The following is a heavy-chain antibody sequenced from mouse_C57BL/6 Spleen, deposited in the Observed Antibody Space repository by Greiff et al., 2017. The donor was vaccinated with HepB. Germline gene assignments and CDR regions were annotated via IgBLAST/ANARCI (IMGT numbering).Heavy chain of an antibody. J-gene: IGHJ2*01. D-gene: IGHD4-1*01. CDR3: TRSTLTGHFDY. CDR1: GYTFTSYW. Sequence: EVKLVESGTVLSRPGASVKMSCKTSGYTFTSYWMHWVKQRPGQGLEWIGAIYPGNSDTSYNQKFKGKAKLTAVTSASTAYMELSSLTNEDSAVYYCTRSTLTGHFDYWGQGTTLTVSS. CDR2: IYPGNSDT. V-gene: IGHV1-5*01.